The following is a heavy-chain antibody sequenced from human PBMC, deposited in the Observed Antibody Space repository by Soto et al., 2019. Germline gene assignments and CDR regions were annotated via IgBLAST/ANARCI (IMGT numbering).Heavy chain of an antibody. D-gene: IGHD2-21*02. CDR3: ARSLAYCGGDCLDAFDI. Sequence: QLQLQGSGSGLVKPSQTLSLTCAVSGGSISSGGYSWSWIRQPPGKGLEWIGYIYQSGSTYYNPSLKSRVTISIDRSKNQFSLKLSSVTAADTAVYYCARSLAYCGGDCLDAFDIWGQGTMVTVSS. J-gene: IGHJ3*02. CDR2: IYQSGST. CDR1: GGSISSGGYS. V-gene: IGHV4-30-2*01.